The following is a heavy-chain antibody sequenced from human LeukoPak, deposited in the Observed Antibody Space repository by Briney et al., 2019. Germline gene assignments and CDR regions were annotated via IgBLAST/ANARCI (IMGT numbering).Heavy chain of an antibody. CDR2: ISYDGSNK. V-gene: IGHV3-30*03. CDR1: GFTFSSYG. D-gene: IGHD3-22*01. CDR3: ARWLFYYDY. Sequence: GGSLRLSCAASGFTFSSYGMHWVRQAPGKGLEWVAVISYDGSNKYYADSVKGRFTISRDNSKNTLYLQMNSLRAEDTALYYCARWLFYYDYWGQGTLVTVSS. J-gene: IGHJ4*02.